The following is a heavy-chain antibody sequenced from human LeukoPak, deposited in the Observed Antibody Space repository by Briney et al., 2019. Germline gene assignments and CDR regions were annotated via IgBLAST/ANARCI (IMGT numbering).Heavy chain of an antibody. Sequence: PSETLSLTCTVSGGSISSSSYYWGWIRQPPGKGLEWIGYIYYIGSTNYNPSLKSRVTISGDTSKNQFSLKLSSVTAADTAVYYCARVGWYGGLTQFDYWGQGALVTVSS. CDR2: IYYIGST. D-gene: IGHD3-10*01. J-gene: IGHJ4*02. CDR3: ARVGWYGGLTQFDY. V-gene: IGHV4-61*05. CDR1: GGSISSSSYY.